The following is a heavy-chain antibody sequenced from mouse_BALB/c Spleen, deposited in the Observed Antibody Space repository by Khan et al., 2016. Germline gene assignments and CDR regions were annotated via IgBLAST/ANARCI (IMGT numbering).Heavy chain of an antibody. CDR2: ISYSGST. Sequence: EVQLQESGPGLVKPSQSLSLTCTVTRYSITSDYAWNWIRQFPGNKLEWMGYISYSGSTRYYPSLKSRISITRDTSKNQFFLQLNSVTTEDTATYYCARTPTAYYAMDYWGQGTSVTVSS. D-gene: IGHD1-2*01. CDR3: ARTPTAYYAMDY. J-gene: IGHJ4*01. CDR1: RYSITSDYA. V-gene: IGHV3-2*02.